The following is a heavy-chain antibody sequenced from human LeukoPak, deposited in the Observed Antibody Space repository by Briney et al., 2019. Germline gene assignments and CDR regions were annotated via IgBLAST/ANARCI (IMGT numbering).Heavy chain of an antibody. CDR1: GFTVSSNY. D-gene: IGHD2-2*01. CDR2: IYSGGST. Sequence: GGSLRLSCAASGFTVSSNYMNWIRQAPGKGLGWVSVIYSGGSTYYADSVKGRFTISRDNSKNTLYLQMNSLRAEDAAVYYCARVAGSASCYASDHCYMDVWGKGTTVTVSS. V-gene: IGHV3-53*01. J-gene: IGHJ6*03. CDR3: ARVAGSASCYASDHCYMDV.